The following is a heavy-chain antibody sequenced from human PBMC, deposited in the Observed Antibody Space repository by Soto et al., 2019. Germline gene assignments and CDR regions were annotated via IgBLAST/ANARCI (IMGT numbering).Heavy chain of an antibody. D-gene: IGHD2-15*01. V-gene: IGHV1-8*01. CDR1: GYTFTHFD. Sequence: QVHLVQSGAEVRKPGASVRVSCKTSGYTFTHFDIHWVRQATGQGLEWVGWMNPDSGNSGFTQRFQGRVSMTRNASMSTAYMEIHSLTSADTAIYCCARAYHLVPKFWGQGTLVTVSS. CDR3: ARAYHLVPKF. CDR2: MNPDSGNS. J-gene: IGHJ4*02.